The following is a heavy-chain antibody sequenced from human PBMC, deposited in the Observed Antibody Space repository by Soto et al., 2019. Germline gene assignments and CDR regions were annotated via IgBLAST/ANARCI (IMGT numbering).Heavy chain of an antibody. CDR1: GDSISGGNYY. Sequence: LSLTCTVSGDSISGGNYYCTWIRQHPGRGLEWIGYIYYTGTTHYSPSLQSRVTMSVDTSKNQISLTLTSLTPADTAVYFCARLYTYGYYHFDHWGQGTLVTVSS. V-gene: IGHV4-31*03. J-gene: IGHJ4*02. CDR2: IYYTGTT. D-gene: IGHD3-22*01. CDR3: ARLYTYGYYHFDH.